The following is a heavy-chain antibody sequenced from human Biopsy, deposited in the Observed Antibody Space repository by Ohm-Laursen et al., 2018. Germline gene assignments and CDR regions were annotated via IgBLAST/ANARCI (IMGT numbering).Heavy chain of an antibody. Sequence: SETLSLTCAVYGESFNGYYWSWIRQTPGKGLEWIGEINHSGRTNYNPSLKSRVTISVDTSKNQFSLKVRSVTAADTAVYYCARATNSTGRPYYYFYGMDVWGQGTTVTVSS. V-gene: IGHV4-34*01. CDR2: INHSGRT. CDR1: GESFNGYY. CDR3: ARATNSTGRPYYYFYGMDV. J-gene: IGHJ6*02. D-gene: IGHD2/OR15-2a*01.